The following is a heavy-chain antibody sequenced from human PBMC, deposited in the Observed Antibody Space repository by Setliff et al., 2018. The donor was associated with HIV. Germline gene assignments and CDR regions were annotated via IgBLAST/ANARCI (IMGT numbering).Heavy chain of an antibody. Sequence: GGSLRLSCAATGFTFSSYVLHWVRQAPGKGLEWVAVMSTGGGIKICADSVKGRFTISRDNSRNTLFLQMNKQRPEDTATYYCVRDPIERSPDYFDYWGQGALVTVSS. CDR3: VRDPIERSPDYFDY. J-gene: IGHJ4*02. D-gene: IGHD1-26*01. V-gene: IGHV3-30-3*01. CDR1: GFTFSSYV. CDR2: MSTGGGIK.